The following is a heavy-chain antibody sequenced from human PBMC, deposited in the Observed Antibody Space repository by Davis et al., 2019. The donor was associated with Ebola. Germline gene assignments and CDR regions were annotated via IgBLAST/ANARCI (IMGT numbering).Heavy chain of an antibody. J-gene: IGHJ4*02. D-gene: IGHD2-21*02. CDR1: GFTFSSYS. CDR3: ARDRRAGVSMT. Sequence: GGSLRLSCAASGFTFSSYSMNWVRQAPGKGLEWVSSISSSSSYIYYADSVKGRFTISRDNAKNSLYLQMNSLRAEDTAVYYCARDRRAGVSMTWGQGTLVTVSS. V-gene: IGHV3-21*01. CDR2: ISSSSSYI.